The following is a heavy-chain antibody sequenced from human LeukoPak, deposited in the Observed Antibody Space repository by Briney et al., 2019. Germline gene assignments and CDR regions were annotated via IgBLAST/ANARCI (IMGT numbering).Heavy chain of an antibody. CDR2: ISAYNGNT. J-gene: IGHJ4*02. CDR3: ARDLRSYYYDSSGYYLLY. Sequence: GASVKVPCKASGYTFTSYGISWVRQAPGQGLEWMGWISAYNGNTNYAQKLQGRVTMTTDTSTSTAYMELRSLRSDDTAVYYCARDLRSYYYDSSGYYLLYWGQGTLVTVSS. D-gene: IGHD3-22*01. CDR1: GYTFTSYG. V-gene: IGHV1-18*01.